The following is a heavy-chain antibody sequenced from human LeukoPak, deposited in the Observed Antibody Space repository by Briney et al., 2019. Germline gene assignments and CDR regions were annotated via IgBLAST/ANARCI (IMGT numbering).Heavy chain of an antibody. CDR1: GFTVSSNE. CDR2: ISGGST. Sequence: GGSLRLSCAASGFTVSSNEMSWVRQAPGKGLEWVSSISGGSTYYADSRKGRFTISRDNSKNTQYLQMNSLRAEDTAVYYCARDGSSGWYREWFDPWGQGTLVTVSS. J-gene: IGHJ5*02. V-gene: IGHV3-38-3*01. D-gene: IGHD6-19*01. CDR3: ARDGSSGWYREWFDP.